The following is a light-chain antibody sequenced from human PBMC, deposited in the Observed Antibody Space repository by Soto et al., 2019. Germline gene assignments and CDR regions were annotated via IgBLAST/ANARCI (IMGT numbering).Light chain of an antibody. CDR3: QQYGSSPQT. J-gene: IGKJ1*01. V-gene: IGKV3-20*01. CDR1: QSVSSNS. CDR2: DTS. Sequence: DIVLTQSPGTLSLSPGERATLSCRASQSVSSNSFAWYQQRPGQAPRLLIYDTSSRPTGVPGRFSGSGSGTDFTLTISRLEPEDFAVYYCQQYGSSPQTFGQGTKVDIK.